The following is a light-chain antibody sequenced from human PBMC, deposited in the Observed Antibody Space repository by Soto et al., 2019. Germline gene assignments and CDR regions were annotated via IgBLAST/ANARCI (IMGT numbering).Light chain of an antibody. CDR2: RDD. CDR3: AAWDDSLNGYV. V-gene: IGLV1-44*01. Sequence: QSVLTQPPSASGTPGQRVTISCSGGSSNIGRNTVNWYQQFPGTAPKLFIYRDDQRPSGVPDRFSGSKSGTSASLAISGLQSEDEADYYCAAWDDSLNGYVFGTGTKVTVL. J-gene: IGLJ1*01. CDR1: SSNIGRNT.